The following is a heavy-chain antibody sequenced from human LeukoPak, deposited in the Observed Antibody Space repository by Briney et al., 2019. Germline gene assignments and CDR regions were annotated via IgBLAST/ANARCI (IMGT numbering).Heavy chain of an antibody. V-gene: IGHV3-53*01. CDR1: GFTVSRNY. J-gene: IGHJ4*02. CDR3: TRESDYVWGSYRSYYFDY. CDR2: IYSGGST. D-gene: IGHD3-16*02. Sequence: GGSLRLSCAASGFTVSRNYMSWVRQAPGKGLEWVSVIYSGGSTYYADPVKGRFTISRDNSKNTLYLQMNSLRAEDTAMYYCTRESDYVWGSYRSYYFDYWGQGTLVTVSS.